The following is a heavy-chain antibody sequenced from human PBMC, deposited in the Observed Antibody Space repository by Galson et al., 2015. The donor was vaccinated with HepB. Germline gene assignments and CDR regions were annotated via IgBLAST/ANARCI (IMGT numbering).Heavy chain of an antibody. CDR2: IWYDGSNK. V-gene: IGHV3-33*01. Sequence: SLRLSCAASGFTFSSYGMHWVRQAPGKGLEWVAVIWYDGSNKYYADSVKGRFTIPRDNSKNTLYLQMNSLRAEDTAVYYCARGEEYGSGWYYEGGAHFDYWGQGTLVTVSS. J-gene: IGHJ4*02. D-gene: IGHD6-19*01. CDR1: GFTFSSYG. CDR3: ARGEEYGSGWYYEGGAHFDY.